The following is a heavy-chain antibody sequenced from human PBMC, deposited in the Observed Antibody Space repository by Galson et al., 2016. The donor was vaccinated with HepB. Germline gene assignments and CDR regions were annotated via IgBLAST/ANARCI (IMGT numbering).Heavy chain of an antibody. V-gene: IGHV5-51*01. CDR2: IYPGDSDT. CDR3: AIMGSRGWYQYYYGMDT. D-gene: IGHD6-19*01. CDR1: AYTFTNRW. J-gene: IGHJ6*01. Sequence: QSGAEVKKPGEPLKISCKAFAYTFTNRWIGWVRQMPGKGLEWMGIIYPGDSDTTYSSSFQGQVTISVDKSINTAYLQWSSLKASDTAMYYCAIMGSRGWYQYYYGMDTWGQGTTVTLSS.